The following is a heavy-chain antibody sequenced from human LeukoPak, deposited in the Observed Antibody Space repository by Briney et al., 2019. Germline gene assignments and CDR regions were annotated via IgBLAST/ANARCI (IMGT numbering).Heavy chain of an antibody. J-gene: IGHJ4*02. Sequence: GGSLRLSCAGSGFTFSSYSMNWVRQAPGKGREWVSYISSSSSTIYYADSVKGRFNISRDNTKNSLYLQMNSLRAEDTAVYYCASYCSSTSCYRGYFDYWGQGTLVTVSS. V-gene: IGHV3-48*01. D-gene: IGHD2-2*02. CDR1: GFTFSSYS. CDR2: ISSSSSTI. CDR3: ASYCSSTSCYRGYFDY.